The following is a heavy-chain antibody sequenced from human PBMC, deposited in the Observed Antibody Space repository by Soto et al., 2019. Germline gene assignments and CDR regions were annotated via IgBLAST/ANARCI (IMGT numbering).Heavy chain of an antibody. CDR1: GFSLSTSGMC. Sequence: SGPTLVNPTQTLTLTCTFSGFSLSTSGMCVSWIRQPPGKALEWLALIDWDDDKYYSTSLKTRLTISKDTSKNQVVLTMTNMAPADTARYYCARIRAVAGTLVVRGMDVWGEGTTVTVSS. J-gene: IGHJ6*04. D-gene: IGHD6-19*01. CDR2: IDWDDDK. CDR3: ARIRAVAGTLVVRGMDV. V-gene: IGHV2-70*01.